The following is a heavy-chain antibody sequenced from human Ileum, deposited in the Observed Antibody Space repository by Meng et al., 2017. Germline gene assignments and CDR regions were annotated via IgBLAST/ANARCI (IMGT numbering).Heavy chain of an antibody. J-gene: IGHJ4*02. CDR1: GFTFSSYS. Sequence: EVELVESGGGMVKPGGSLRLSCAASGFTFSSYSMNWARQAPGKGLEWVSFITGTSSYIYYADSVKGRFTISRDNAKNSLYLQMNSLRAEDTAVYFCVLMNTFTHPGEDWGQGTLVTVSS. V-gene: IGHV3-21*01. D-gene: IGHD3-16*01. CDR3: VLMNTFTHPGED. CDR2: ITGTSSYI.